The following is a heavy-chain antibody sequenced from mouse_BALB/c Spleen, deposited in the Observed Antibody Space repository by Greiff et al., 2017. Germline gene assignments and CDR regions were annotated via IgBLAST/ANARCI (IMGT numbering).Heavy chain of an antibody. V-gene: IGHV7-3*02. CDR2: IRNKANGYTT. J-gene: IGHJ4*01. CDR1: GFTFTDYY. Sequence: EVKLMESGGGLVQPGGSLTLSCAPSGFTFTDYYMSWVRQPPGKALEWLGFIRNKANGYTTEYSASVKGRFTISRDNSQSILYLQMNTLRAEDSATYYCARDYDYAMDYWGQGTSVTVSS. CDR3: ARDYDYAMDY.